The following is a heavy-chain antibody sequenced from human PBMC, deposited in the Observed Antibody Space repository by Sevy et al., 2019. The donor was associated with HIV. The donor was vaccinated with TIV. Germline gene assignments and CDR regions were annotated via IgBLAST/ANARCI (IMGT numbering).Heavy chain of an antibody. V-gene: IGHV4-59*01. CDR1: GGSISSYY. CDR3: ARNIAAAGKDFYYYYTDV. Sequence: SETLSLTCTVSGGSISSYYWSWIRQPPGKGLEWIGYIYYSGSANYNPSLKSRVTISVDTSKNQFSLKLSSVTAADTAVYYCARNIAAAGKDFYYYYTDVWGKGTTVTVSS. CDR2: IYYSGSA. J-gene: IGHJ6*03. D-gene: IGHD6-13*01.